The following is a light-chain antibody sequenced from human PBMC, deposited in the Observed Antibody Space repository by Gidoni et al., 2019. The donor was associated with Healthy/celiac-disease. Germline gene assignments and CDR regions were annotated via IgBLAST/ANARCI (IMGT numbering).Light chain of an antibody. V-gene: IGKV3-11*01. Sequence: EIVLTQSPATLSLSPGERATLPCRASQSVSSYLAWYQQNPGQAPRLLIYDASNRATGLPARFSGSGSGTDFTLTISSLEPEDFAVYYCQQRSNWPPTWTFGQGTKVEIK. CDR1: QSVSSY. J-gene: IGKJ1*01. CDR2: DAS. CDR3: QQRSNWPPTWT.